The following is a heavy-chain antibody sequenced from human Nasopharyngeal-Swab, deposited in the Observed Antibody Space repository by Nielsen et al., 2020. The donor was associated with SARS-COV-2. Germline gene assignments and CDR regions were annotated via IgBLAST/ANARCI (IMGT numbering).Heavy chain of an antibody. CDR1: GYSFRSYG. V-gene: IGHV1-18*01. J-gene: IGHJ6*02. CDR2: ISVYNADT. Sequence: ASVKVSCKASGYSFRSYGINWVRQAPGQGLEWMGWISVYNADTNYAQKLQGRVSMTTDTSTSTAYMELRSLRSEDTAVFYCALAATYYQYGMEVWGQGTTVTVSS. CDR3: ALAATYYQYGMEV. D-gene: IGHD2-2*01.